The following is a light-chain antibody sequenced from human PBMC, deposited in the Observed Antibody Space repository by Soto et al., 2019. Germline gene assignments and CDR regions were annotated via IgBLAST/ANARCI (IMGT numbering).Light chain of an antibody. J-gene: IGLJ3*02. CDR1: SSDVGSYNF. CDR3: CSYGGSNLYVM. Sequence: QSALTQPASVSGSPGQSITISCTGSSSDVGSYNFVSWYQQHPGKTPTLMIYEVSKRPSGVSNRFSGSKSGNTASLTISGRQAEDEADYYCSYGGSNLYVMFGGGTKVTVL. CDR2: EVS. V-gene: IGLV2-23*02.